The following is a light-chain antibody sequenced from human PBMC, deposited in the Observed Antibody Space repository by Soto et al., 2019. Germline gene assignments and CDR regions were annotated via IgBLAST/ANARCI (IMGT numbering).Light chain of an antibody. CDR2: EVT. CDR3: CSYEGSSSAI. J-gene: IGLJ1*01. CDR1: SSDVGTYNL. V-gene: IGLV2-23*02. Sequence: CVRKHPASGSGAAGGGSSLSCYETSSDVGTYNLVSWYQQYPGKAPRLMIYEVTKRPSGVSNRFSGSKSGNTASLTISGLQPEDEDDYYCCSYEGSSSAIFGTGTKVTVL.